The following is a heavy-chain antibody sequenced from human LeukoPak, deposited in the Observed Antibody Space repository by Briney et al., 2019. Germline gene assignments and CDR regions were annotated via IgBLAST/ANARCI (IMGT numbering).Heavy chain of an antibody. CDR3: AKDMGQYSSSWYPFDY. V-gene: IGHV3-9*01. CDR1: GFTFDDYA. Sequence: GGSLRLSCAASGFTFDDYAMHWVRQAPGKGLEWVSGISWNSGSIGYADSVKGRFTISRDNAKNSLYLQMNSLRAEDTALYYCAKDMGQYSSSWYPFDYWGQGTLVTVSS. D-gene: IGHD6-13*01. CDR2: ISWNSGSI. J-gene: IGHJ4*02.